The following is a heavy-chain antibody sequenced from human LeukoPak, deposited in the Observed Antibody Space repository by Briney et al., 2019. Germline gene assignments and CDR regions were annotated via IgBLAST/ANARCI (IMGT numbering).Heavy chain of an antibody. V-gene: IGHV4-61*02. CDR1: GGSISSGSYY. D-gene: IGHD3-9*01. Sequence: SQTLSLTCTVSGGSISSGSYYWSWIRQPAGKGLEWIGRIYTSGSTNYNPSLKSRVTISVDTSKNQFSLRLTSVTAADTAVYYCARFEGSFDYWGQGTLVTVSS. J-gene: IGHJ4*02. CDR3: ARFEGSFDY. CDR2: IYTSGST.